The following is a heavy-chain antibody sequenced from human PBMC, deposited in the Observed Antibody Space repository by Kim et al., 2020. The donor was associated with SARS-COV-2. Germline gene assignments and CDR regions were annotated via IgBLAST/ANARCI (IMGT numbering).Heavy chain of an antibody. V-gene: IGHV3-66*01. Sequence: RFTISRDNSKNTLYLQMNSLRAEDTAVYYCARDWYGRQRYSYGLYYGMDVWGQGTTVTVSS. J-gene: IGHJ6*02. CDR3: ARDWYGRQRYSYGLYYGMDV. D-gene: IGHD5-18*01.